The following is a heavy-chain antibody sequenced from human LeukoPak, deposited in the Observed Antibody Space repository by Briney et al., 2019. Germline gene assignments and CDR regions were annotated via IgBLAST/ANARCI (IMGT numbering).Heavy chain of an antibody. J-gene: IGHJ4*02. Sequence: GGSLRLSCAASGFTFSTYGMHWVRQVPGKGLEWVAFIQYDGINKYYADSVKGRFTISRDNSKNTVYLQMNSLRVEDTAVYYCAKGGGDGNHYFDYWGQGALVTVSS. CDR1: GFTFSTYG. CDR3: AKGGGDGNHYFDY. V-gene: IGHV3-30*02. D-gene: IGHD3-16*01. CDR2: IQYDGINK.